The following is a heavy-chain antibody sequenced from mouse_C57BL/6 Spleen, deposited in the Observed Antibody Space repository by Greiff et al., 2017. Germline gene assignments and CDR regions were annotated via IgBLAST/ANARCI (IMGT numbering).Heavy chain of an antibody. Sequence: QVQLQQPGAELVMPGASVKLSCKASGYTFTSYWMHWVKQRPGQGLEWIGEIDPSDSYTNYNQKFKGKSTLTVDKSSSTAYMQLSSLTSEDSAVYDCARRDYYGSSHWYFDVWGTGTTVTVSS. CDR1: GYTFTSYW. J-gene: IGHJ1*03. V-gene: IGHV1-69*01. CDR3: ARRDYYGSSHWYFDV. CDR2: IDPSDSYT. D-gene: IGHD1-1*01.